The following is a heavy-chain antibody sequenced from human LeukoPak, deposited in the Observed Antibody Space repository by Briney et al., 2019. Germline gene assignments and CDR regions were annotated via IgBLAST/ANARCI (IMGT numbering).Heavy chain of an antibody. J-gene: IGHJ4*02. D-gene: IGHD2-15*01. Sequence: GGSLRLSCAASGFTFTDYWMSWVRQAPGKGLEWVAFIRKKGIETNYVDSVKGRFTITRDSARNSLFLQMNSLRAEDTAVYYCAREDGYCSGGNCYSYFVSWGQGTLVTVSS. CDR3: AREDGYCSGGNCYSYFVS. CDR1: GFTFTDYW. CDR2: IRKKGIET. V-gene: IGHV3-7*01.